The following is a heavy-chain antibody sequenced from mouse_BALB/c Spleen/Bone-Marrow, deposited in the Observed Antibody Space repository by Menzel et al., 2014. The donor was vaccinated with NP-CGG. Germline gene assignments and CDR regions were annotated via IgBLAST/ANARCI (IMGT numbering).Heavy chain of an antibody. CDR3: ARDGLYGNYAMDY. CDR1: GFSLTSYG. J-gene: IGHJ4*01. CDR2: IWAGGST. Sequence: VKLVESGPGLVAPSQSPSITCTVSGFSLTSYGVHWVRQPPGKGLEWLGVIWAGGSTNYNSALMSRLSISKDNSKSQVFLKMNSLQTDDTAMYYCARDGLYGNYAMDYWGQGTSVTVSS. V-gene: IGHV2-9*02. D-gene: IGHD2-1*01.